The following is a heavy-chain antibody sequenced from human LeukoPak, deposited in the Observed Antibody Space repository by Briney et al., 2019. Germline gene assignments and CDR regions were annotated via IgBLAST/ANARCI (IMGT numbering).Heavy chain of an antibody. J-gene: IGHJ4*02. CDR1: GGSISSYY. CDR3: AREVGFDWYFDY. CDR2: IYYSGST. V-gene: IGHV4-59*01. Sequence: SETLSLTCTVSGGSISSYYWSWIRQPPGKGLEWIGYIYYSGSTNYNPSLKSRVTISVDTSKNQFSLKLSSVTAADTAVYYCAREVGFDWYFDYWGQGTLVTVSS. D-gene: IGHD3-9*01.